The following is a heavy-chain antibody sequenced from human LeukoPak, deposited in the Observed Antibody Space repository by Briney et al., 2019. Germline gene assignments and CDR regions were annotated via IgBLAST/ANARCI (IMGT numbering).Heavy chain of an antibody. J-gene: IGHJ6*02. V-gene: IGHV3-53*01. D-gene: IGHD5-18*01. CDR3: ARDSYNTAMVTGFMDV. Sequence: GGSLRLSCVASGFTVSSNYMSWVRQAPGKGLEWVSVIYSGGSTYYADSVKGRFTISRDNSKNTLYLQMNSLRAEDTAVYYCARDSYNTAMVTGFMDVWGQGTTVTVSS. CDR2: IYSGGST. CDR1: GFTVSSNY.